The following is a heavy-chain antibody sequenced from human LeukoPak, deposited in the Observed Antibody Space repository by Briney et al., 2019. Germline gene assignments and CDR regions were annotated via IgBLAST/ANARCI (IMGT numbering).Heavy chain of an antibody. CDR3: ARGFPSATADY. V-gene: IGHV1-69*13. CDR2: IIPIFGTA. CDR1: GGTFSSYA. Sequence: ASVKVSCKASGGTFSSYAISLVRQAPGQGLEWMGGIIPIFGTANYAQKFQGRVTITADESTSTAYMELSSLRSEDTAVYYCARGFPSATADYWRQGTLVTVSS. J-gene: IGHJ4*02. D-gene: IGHD6-25*01.